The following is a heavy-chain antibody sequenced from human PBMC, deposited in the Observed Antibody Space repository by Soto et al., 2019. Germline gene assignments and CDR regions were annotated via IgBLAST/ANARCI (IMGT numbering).Heavy chain of an antibody. J-gene: IGHJ4*02. D-gene: IGHD1-1*01. CDR2: ILADDSDR. CDR1: GFTFSRYG. CDR3: VRNDEFVDNGFDY. V-gene: IGHV3-33*01. Sequence: QVHLVESGGGVVQPGRSLRLSCAASGFTFSRYGMHWVRQAPGTGLEWLSVILADDSDRDYADSVKGRFSISSDNSENSLYLQMHSLRAEDTAVYYCVRNDEFVDNGFDYWGQGTRVTVSS.